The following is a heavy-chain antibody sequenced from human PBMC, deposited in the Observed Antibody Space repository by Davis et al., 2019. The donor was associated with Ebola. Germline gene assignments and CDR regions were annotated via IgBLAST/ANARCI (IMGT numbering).Heavy chain of an antibody. CDR1: GFTFSSYS. CDR2: ISSSSNYI. V-gene: IGHV3-21*01. D-gene: IGHD3-3*01. CDR3: ARDERTGYDFWSGYPSSYGMDV. J-gene: IGHJ6*02. Sequence: GESLKISCAASGFTFSSYSMNWVRQAPGKGLEWVSSISSSSNYIYYADSVKGRFTISRDNAKTSLYLQMNSLRAEDTAVYYCARDERTGYDFWSGYPSSYGMDVWGQGTTVTVSS.